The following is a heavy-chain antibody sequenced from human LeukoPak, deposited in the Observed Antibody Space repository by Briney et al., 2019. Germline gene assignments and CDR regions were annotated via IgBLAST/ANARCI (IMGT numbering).Heavy chain of an antibody. J-gene: IGHJ5*02. CDR1: GFTLSSYW. CDR3: ARYATSSGSRWLEP. Sequence: GGSLRLSCAASGFTLSSYWMSWVRQAPGKGLEWVAHIKQDGSDKYYVDSVKGRFTISRDNAKNSLYLQMNSLRAEDAAVYYCARYATSSGSRWLEPWGQGTLVTVSS. V-gene: IGHV3-7*01. CDR2: IKQDGSDK. D-gene: IGHD6-19*01.